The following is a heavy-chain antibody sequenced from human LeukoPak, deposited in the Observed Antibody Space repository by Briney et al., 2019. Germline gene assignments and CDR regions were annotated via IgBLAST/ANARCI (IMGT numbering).Heavy chain of an antibody. CDR3: ARETADCTNGVCYTSLPFYYYYMDV. Sequence: GGSLRLSCAASGFTFSSYNMNWVRQAPGKGLEWVSSITSSSSYIYYADSVKGRFTISRDNAKNSLYLQINSLRAEDTAVYYCARETADCTNGVCYTSLPFYYYYMDVWGKGTTVTVSS. CDR2: ITSSSSYI. J-gene: IGHJ6*03. D-gene: IGHD2-8*01. V-gene: IGHV3-21*01. CDR1: GFTFSSYN.